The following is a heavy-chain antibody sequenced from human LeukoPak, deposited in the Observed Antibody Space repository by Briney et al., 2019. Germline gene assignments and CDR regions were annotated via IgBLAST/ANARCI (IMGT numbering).Heavy chain of an antibody. D-gene: IGHD3-10*01. Sequence: SETLSLTCTVSGDSFTSGGFYWAWLRQPPGRGLEWIATVYYTGSTYYNPSLNSRVTISIDTSKNHFSLKLRSVVAPDTAVYYCARHSGSGSLSRPFDPWGQGTLVTVYS. CDR2: VYYTGST. CDR1: GDSFTSGGFY. V-gene: IGHV4-39*02. CDR3: ARHSGSGSLSRPFDP. J-gene: IGHJ5*02.